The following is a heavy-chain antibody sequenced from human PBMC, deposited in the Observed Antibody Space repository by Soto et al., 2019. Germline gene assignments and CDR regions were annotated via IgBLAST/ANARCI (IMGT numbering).Heavy chain of an antibody. Sequence: PWWSLRLSCSASVFTFSDHYMAWFRQTPERGLEWLAYISHRSLTIYHARSVKDRFTISRDDATDSLYLQLNSLRVEDTAVYFCARGGGSSPFDYWGQGTVVTVSS. CDR2: ISHRSLTI. CDR3: ARGGGSSPFDY. CDR1: VFTFSDHY. V-gene: IGHV3-11*01. D-gene: IGHD6-6*01. J-gene: IGHJ4*02.